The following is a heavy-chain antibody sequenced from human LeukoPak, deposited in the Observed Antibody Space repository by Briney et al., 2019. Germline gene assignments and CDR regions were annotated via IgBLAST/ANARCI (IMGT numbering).Heavy chain of an antibody. D-gene: IGHD4-11*01. CDR2: IYTSGNT. V-gene: IGHV4-4*07. CDR3: ARDPTVTTYAY. Sequence: SETLSLTCTVSGGSISSYYWSWIRQPAGKGLEWIGRIYTSGNTNYNPSLRSRVTMSVDTSKNQFSLKLSFVTAADTAVYYCARDPTVTTYAYWGQGTLVTVSS. CDR1: GGSISSYY. J-gene: IGHJ4*02.